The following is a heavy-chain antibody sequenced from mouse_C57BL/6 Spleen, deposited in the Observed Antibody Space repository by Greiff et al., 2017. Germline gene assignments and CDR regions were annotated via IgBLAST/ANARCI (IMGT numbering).Heavy chain of an antibody. V-gene: IGHV1-54*01. D-gene: IGHD2-4*01. Sequence: QVQLQQSGAELVRPGPSVKVSCKASGYAFTNYLIEWVKQRPGQGLAWIGVINPGSGGTNYNEKFKGKATLTADKSSSTAYMQLSSLTSEDSAVYFCARRAYDYDDDEGYWGQGTTLTVSS. CDR2: INPGSGGT. CDR3: ARRAYDYDDDEGY. J-gene: IGHJ2*01. CDR1: GYAFTNYL.